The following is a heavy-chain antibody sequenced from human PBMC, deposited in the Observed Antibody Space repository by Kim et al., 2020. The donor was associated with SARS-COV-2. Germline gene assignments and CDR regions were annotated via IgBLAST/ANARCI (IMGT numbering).Heavy chain of an antibody. CDR2: ISYDGSNK. J-gene: IGHJ4*02. CDR1: GFTFSSYG. V-gene: IGHV3-30*18. CDR3: AKGGYSHMYWGFDYFDY. D-gene: IGHD2-8*02. Sequence: GGSLRLSCAASGFTFSSYGMHWVRQAPGKGLEWVAVISYDGSNKYYADSVKGRFTISRDNSKNTLYLQMNSLRAEDTAVYYCAKGGYSHMYWGFDYFDYWGQGTLVTVSS.